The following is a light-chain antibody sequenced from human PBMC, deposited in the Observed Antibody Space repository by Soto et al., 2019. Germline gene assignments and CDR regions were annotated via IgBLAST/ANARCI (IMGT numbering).Light chain of an antibody. CDR2: GAS. J-gene: IGKJ1*01. Sequence: EIVMTQSPATLSVSPGEGATLSYRASQTVSSNLAWYQQVPGQAPRLLIYGASTRATGVPARFSGSGSGTEFTLTISRLQSEDFAVYYCQQYNNWPRTFGQGTKVEVK. V-gene: IGKV3-15*01. CDR3: QQYNNWPRT. CDR1: QTVSSN.